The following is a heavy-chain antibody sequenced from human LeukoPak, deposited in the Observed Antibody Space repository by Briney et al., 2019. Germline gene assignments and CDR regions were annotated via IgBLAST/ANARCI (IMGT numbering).Heavy chain of an antibody. CDR1: GGSISSGSYY. V-gene: IGHV4-61*02. CDR3: ARDFGSIYYFDY. D-gene: IGHD3-3*01. J-gene: IGHJ4*02. Sequence: SETLSLTCTVSGGSISSGSYYWSWIRQPAGKGLEWIGRIYTSGSTNYNPSLKSRVTISVDTSKNQFSLKLSSVTAADTAVYYCARDFGSIYYFDYWGQGTLVTVSS. CDR2: IYTSGST.